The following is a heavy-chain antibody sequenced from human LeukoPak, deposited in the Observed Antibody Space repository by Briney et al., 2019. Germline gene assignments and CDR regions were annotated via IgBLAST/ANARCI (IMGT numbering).Heavy chain of an antibody. J-gene: IGHJ4*02. V-gene: IGHV3-7*01. Sequence: GGSLRLSCAVSGLTFNSYWMSWVRQAPGKGLEWVANIKQDGSEKFYVDSVKGRFTISRDNAKNSLYLQMNSVRAEDTAVYYCERGRYCSGGGCHFFDYWGQGTLVTVSS. CDR1: GLTFNSYW. D-gene: IGHD2-15*01. CDR3: ERGRYCSGGGCHFFDY. CDR2: IKQDGSEK.